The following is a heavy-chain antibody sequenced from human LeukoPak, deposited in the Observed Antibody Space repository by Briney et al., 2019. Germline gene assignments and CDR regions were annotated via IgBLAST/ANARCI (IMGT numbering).Heavy chain of an antibody. V-gene: IGHV1-18*01. CDR3: ARDPTNTSGYYAYFDY. Sequence: GASVKVSCKASGYSFRNYGITWVRQASGQGLEWMGWISTYNGDTHFAQNLQGRVTLTTDTSTSTAYMELRSLRSDDTAVYYCARDPTNTSGYYAYFDYWGQGTLVTVSS. D-gene: IGHD5-12*01. J-gene: IGHJ4*02. CDR1: GYSFRNYG. CDR2: ISTYNGDT.